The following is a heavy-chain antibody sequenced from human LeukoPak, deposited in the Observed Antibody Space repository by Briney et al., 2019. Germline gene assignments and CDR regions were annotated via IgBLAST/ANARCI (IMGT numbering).Heavy chain of an antibody. Sequence: GGSLRLSCAASGFTFSSYAMSWVRRAPGEGLEWVSVLGDSGQTTYYADSVKGRFTISRDNSKNTLYLQMNSLRAEDTAVYYCAKGTYGSGSYWASFDPWGQGTLVTVSS. CDR1: GFTFSSYA. CDR3: AKGTYGSGSYWASFDP. J-gene: IGHJ5*02. V-gene: IGHV3-23*01. CDR2: LGDSGQTT. D-gene: IGHD3-10*01.